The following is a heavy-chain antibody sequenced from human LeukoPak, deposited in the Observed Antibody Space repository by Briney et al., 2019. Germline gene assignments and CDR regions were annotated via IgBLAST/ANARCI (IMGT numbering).Heavy chain of an antibody. D-gene: IGHD6-19*01. CDR3: ARGYSSGWFDY. J-gene: IGHJ4*02. CDR2: ISSSSSYI. CDR1: GFTFGSYS. V-gene: IGHV3-21*01. Sequence: PGGSLRLSXAASGFTFGSYSMNWVRQTPGKGLEWVSSISSSSSYIYYADSVKGRFTISRDNAKNSLYLQMNSLRAEDTAVYYCARGYSSGWFDYWGQGTLVTVSS.